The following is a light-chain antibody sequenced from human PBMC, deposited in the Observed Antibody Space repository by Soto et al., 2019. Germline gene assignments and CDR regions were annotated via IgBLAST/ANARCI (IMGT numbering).Light chain of an antibody. CDR3: QSADTTGNYIV. J-gene: IGLJ2*01. CDR2: QDT. Sequence: SSELTQPPSVSVSPGQTVRITCSGDALPKQYAYWYYQKPGQAPVVVMYQDTERPSGIPERFSGSTSGTTVTLTISGVQAEDEADYYCQSADTTGNYIVFGGGTKLTVL. CDR1: ALPKQY. V-gene: IGLV3-25*02.